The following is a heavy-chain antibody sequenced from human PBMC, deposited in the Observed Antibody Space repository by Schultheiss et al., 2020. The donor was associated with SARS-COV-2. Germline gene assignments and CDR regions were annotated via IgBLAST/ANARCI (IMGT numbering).Heavy chain of an antibody. V-gene: IGHV4-61*05. CDR1: GGSISSSSYY. D-gene: IGHD3-22*01. Sequence: SETLSLTCTVSGGSISSSSYYWGWIRQPPGKGLEWIGYIYYSGSTNYNPSLKSRVTISVDTSKNQFSLKLSSVTAADTAVYYCAGGGDSSGYYFVYWGQGTLVTVSS. J-gene: IGHJ4*02. CDR3: AGGGDSSGYYFVY. CDR2: IYYSGST.